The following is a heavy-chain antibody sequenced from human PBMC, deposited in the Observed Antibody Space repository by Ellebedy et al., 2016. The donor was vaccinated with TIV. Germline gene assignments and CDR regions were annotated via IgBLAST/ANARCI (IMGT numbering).Heavy chain of an antibody. Sequence: GESLKISCGASGFIFSEYYMSWIRQAPDKGLEWVAVIWYDGDNKYYVDSVKGRFTISRDNSKNTLYLQMSSLRADDTAIYYCARDKSPTMIALDFWGQGTLVTVSS. V-gene: IGHV3-33*07. CDR1: GFIFSEYY. CDR3: ARDKSPTMIALDF. D-gene: IGHD3-22*01. CDR2: IWYDGDNK. J-gene: IGHJ4*02.